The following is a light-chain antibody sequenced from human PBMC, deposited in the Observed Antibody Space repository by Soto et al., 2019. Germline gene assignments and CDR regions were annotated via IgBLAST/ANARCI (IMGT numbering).Light chain of an antibody. CDR3: QQYNSYPKLT. CDR1: QSISSW. V-gene: IGKV1-5*01. CDR2: DAS. Sequence: DIQMTQSPSTLSASVGDRVTITCRASQSISSWLAWYQQKPGKAPKLLIYDASSLESGVPSRFSGSRSGTEFTLTISSLQPDDFATYYCQQYNSYPKLTFGGGTKVEIK. J-gene: IGKJ4*01.